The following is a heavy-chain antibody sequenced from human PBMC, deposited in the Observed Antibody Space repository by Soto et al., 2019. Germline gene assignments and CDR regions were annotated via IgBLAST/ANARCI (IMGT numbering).Heavy chain of an antibody. CDR3: AKDYYDILTGEIDI. CDR2: ISWNSGSI. D-gene: IGHD3-9*01. V-gene: IGHV3-9*01. CDR1: GFTFDDYS. J-gene: IGHJ3*02. Sequence: GGSLRLSCAASGFTFDDYSMHWVRQAPGKGLEWVSGISWNSGSIGYADSVKGRFTISRDNAKNSLYLQMNSLRAEDTALYYCAKDYYDILTGEIDIWGQGTMVTVSS.